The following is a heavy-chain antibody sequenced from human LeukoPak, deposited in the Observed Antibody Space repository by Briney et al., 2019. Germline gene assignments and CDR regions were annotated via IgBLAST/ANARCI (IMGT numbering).Heavy chain of an antibody. CDR2: IYHSGST. CDR3: ARAGGSGPFDP. CDR1: GGSISSGGYS. Sequence: PSQTLSLTCAVPGGSISSGGYSWSWIRQPPGKGLEWIGYIYHSGSTYYNPSLKSRVTISVNRSKNQFSLKLGSVTAADTAVYYCARAGGSGPFDPWGQGTLVTVSS. D-gene: IGHD3-10*01. V-gene: IGHV4-30-2*01. J-gene: IGHJ5*02.